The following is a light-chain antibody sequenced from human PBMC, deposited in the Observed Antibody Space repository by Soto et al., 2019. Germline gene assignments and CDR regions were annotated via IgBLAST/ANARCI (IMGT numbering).Light chain of an antibody. CDR1: QSISNY. CDR2: AAS. V-gene: IGKV1-39*01. Sequence: QMNQYQSSLSAHVGARVNITSRASQSISNYLNWYQQKPGKAPKLLIFAASSLQSGVPSRFSGSGSGTDFTLTISSLQPEDFATYYCQQSYSTPRTFGQG. CDR3: QQSYSTPRT. J-gene: IGKJ1*01.